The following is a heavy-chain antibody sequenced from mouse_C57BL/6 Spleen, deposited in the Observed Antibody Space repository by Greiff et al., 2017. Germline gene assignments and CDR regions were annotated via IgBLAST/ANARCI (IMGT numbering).Heavy chain of an antibody. J-gene: IGHJ2*01. CDR2: INPGSGGT. V-gene: IGHV1-54*01. Sequence: QVQLQQSGAELVRPGTSVKVSCKASGYAFTNYLIEWVKQRPGQGLEWIGVINPGSGGTNYNEKFKGKATLTADKSSSTAYMQLSSLTSEDSAVYFCARSRYSDYWGQGTTLTVSS. CDR1: GYAFTNYL. CDR3: ARSRYSDY. D-gene: IGHD2-12*01.